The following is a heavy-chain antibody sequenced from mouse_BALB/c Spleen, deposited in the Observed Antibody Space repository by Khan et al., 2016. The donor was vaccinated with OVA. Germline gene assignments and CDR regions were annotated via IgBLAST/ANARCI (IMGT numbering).Heavy chain of an antibody. J-gene: IGHJ3*01. V-gene: IGHV3-8*02. Sequence: EVQLQESGPSLVKPSQTLSLTCSVTGDSITSGYWSWIRKFPGNKLEYMGYMIFSGNTYYNPSLKSRISITRHTSKNQYYLQLNSVTTEDTATYDCARSTYRYAFAYWGQGTLVTVSA. D-gene: IGHD2-14*01. CDR3: ARSTYRYAFAY. CDR1: GDSITSGY. CDR2: MIFSGNT.